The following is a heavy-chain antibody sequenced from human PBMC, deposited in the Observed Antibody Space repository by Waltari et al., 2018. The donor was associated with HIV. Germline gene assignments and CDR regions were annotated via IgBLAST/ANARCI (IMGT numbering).Heavy chain of an antibody. J-gene: IGHJ4*02. CDR3: ATAGSTGTTRGY. V-gene: IGHV3-15*01. Sequence: EVQLVESGGGLVKPGGSLRLSCAASGFNFTNAWMSWVRQAPGKGLEGVSRIKSKSDGGTTDYAAPVKGRFTISRDDSKDTLYWQVNSLKTDDTAVYYCATAGSTGTTRGYWGQGTLVTVSS. CDR1: GFNFTNAW. D-gene: IGHD1-1*01. CDR2: IKSKSDGGTT.